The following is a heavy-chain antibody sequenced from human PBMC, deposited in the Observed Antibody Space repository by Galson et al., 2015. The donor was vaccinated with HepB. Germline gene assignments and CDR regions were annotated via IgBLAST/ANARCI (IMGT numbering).Heavy chain of an antibody. CDR3: ARATYSTTGNTYGWFDP. Sequence: SLRLSCAASGFTFSSYAMSWVRQAPGKGLEWVSTISGSGGSTKYADSVKGRLTISRDNSRSTLYLQMDSLRADDTAIYYCARATYSTTGNTYGWFDPWGQGTLVTVSS. CDR1: GFTFSSYA. V-gene: IGHV3-23*01. D-gene: IGHD2-21*01. CDR2: ISGSGGST. J-gene: IGHJ5*02.